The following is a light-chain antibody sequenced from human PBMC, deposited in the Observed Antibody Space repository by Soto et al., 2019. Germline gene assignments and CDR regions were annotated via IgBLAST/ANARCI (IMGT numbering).Light chain of an antibody. V-gene: IGLV2-8*01. Sequence: QSALTQPPSASGSPGQSVTISCTGTSSDVGAYDHVSWLQQCPGRAPKFVIYEVNKRASGVPDRFSGSKSGNTAYLTVSGLQAEEEADYYCWSHEGSSAVFGGGTKLNVL. CDR3: WSHEGSSAV. J-gene: IGLJ1*01. CDR2: EVN. CDR1: SSDVGAYDH.